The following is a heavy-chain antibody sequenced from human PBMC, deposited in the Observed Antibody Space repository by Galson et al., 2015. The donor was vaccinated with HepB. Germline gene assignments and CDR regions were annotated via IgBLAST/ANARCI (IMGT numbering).Heavy chain of an antibody. CDR2: MSPKSGNT. CDR3: ARGPAGYDSSGYFDF. CDR1: GFTFTSYD. J-gene: IGHJ4*02. Sequence: SVKVSCKASGFTFTSYDINWVRQATGQGLEWMGWMSPKSGNTGYAQKFKGRVTMTWDTSISTAYKELSRLRSEDTAVYYCARGPAGYDSSGYFDFWGQGTLVTVSS. D-gene: IGHD3-22*01. V-gene: IGHV1-8*01.